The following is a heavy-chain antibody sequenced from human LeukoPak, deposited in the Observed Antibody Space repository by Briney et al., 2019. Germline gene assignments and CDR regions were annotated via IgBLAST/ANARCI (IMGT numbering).Heavy chain of an antibody. CDR3: GITDYYDSSGYYYVPYYFDY. CDR1: GVSMRNHY. D-gene: IGHD3-22*01. CDR2: IYHSGST. V-gene: IGHV4-59*04. J-gene: IGHJ4*02. Sequence: SETLSLTCTVSGVSMRNHYWSWIRQPPGKGLEWIGYIYHSGSTYYNPSLKSRVTISVDRSKNQFSLKLSSVTAAGTAVYYCGITDYYDSSGYYYVPYYFDYWGQGTLVTVSS.